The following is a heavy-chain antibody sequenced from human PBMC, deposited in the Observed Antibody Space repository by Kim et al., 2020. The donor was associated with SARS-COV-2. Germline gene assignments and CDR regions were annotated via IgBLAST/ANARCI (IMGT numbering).Heavy chain of an antibody. CDR1: GFTFDDYP. CDR3: SRPASNSIRTFYFDY. D-gene: IGHD2-21*01. CDR2: IRSNTYGGTA. V-gene: IGHV3-49*03. J-gene: IGHJ4*01. Sequence: GGSLRLSCTASGFTFDDYPLTWFRQAPGKGLEWVGFIRSNTYGGTAEYAAAVTGRFTISRDDSKNTAYLQMRSLKTEDRAIYYCSRPASNSIRTFYFDY.